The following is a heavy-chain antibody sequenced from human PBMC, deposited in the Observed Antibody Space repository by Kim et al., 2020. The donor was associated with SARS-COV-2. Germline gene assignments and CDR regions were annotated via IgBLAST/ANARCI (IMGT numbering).Heavy chain of an antibody. V-gene: IGHV3-49*04. CDR3: TSKKRGVADWVFDY. D-gene: IGHD6-19*01. CDR2: IRSKAYGGTT. J-gene: IGHJ4*02. Sequence: GGSLRLSCTASGFTFDNYAMSWVRQAPGKGLEWVGFIRSKAYGGTTEYAASVKGRFTISRDDSKSIAYLQMNSLKTEDTAVYYCTSKKRGVADWVFDYWGQGTLVTVSS. CDR1: GFTFDNYA.